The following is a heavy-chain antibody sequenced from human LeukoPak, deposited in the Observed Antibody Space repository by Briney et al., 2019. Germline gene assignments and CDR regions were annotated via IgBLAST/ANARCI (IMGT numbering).Heavy chain of an antibody. Sequence: GGSLRLSCAASGFTFSDYYMTWIRQAPGKGLEWVSYISTSGTTIYYADSVKGRFTISRDNAKNSLYLQMNSPRAEDTAVYYCARGLYDSSGYGAFDIWGQGTMVTVSS. V-gene: IGHV3-11*01. CDR3: ARGLYDSSGYGAFDI. CDR1: GFTFSDYY. CDR2: ISTSGTTI. J-gene: IGHJ3*02. D-gene: IGHD3-22*01.